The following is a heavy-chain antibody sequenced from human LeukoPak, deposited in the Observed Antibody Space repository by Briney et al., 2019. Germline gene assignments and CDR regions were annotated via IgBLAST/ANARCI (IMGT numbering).Heavy chain of an antibody. V-gene: IGHV3-72*01. D-gene: IGHD2-8*02. CDR2: TRNKANSYTT. CDR3: TTAATSMVAYPDY. Sequence: GGSLRLSCAASGFTFSDHYMDWVRQAPGKGLEWVGRTRNKANSYTTEYAASVKGRFTISRDDSKNSLYLQMNSLKTEDTAVYYCTTAATSMVAYPDYWGQGTLVTVSS. J-gene: IGHJ4*02. CDR1: GFTFSDHY.